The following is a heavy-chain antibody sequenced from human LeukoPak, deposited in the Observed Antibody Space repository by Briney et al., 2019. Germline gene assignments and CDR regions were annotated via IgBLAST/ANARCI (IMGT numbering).Heavy chain of an antibody. V-gene: IGHV1-69*05. CDR2: IIPIFGTA. CDR3: ARGPYSSSWFYYFDY. D-gene: IGHD6-13*01. CDR1: GGTFSSYA. Sequence: SVKVSCKASGGTFSSYAISWVRQAPGQGLEWMGGIIPIFGTANYAQKFQGRVTITTDESTSAAYMELSSLGSEDTAVYYCARGPYSSSWFYYFDYWGQGTLVTVSS. J-gene: IGHJ4*02.